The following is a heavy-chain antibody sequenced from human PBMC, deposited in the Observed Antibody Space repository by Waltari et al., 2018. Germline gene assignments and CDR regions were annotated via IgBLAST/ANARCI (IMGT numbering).Heavy chain of an antibody. D-gene: IGHD3-3*01. CDR2: ISYSGNA. Sequence: QLQLQESGPGLVKPSETLSLTCSVSGDSVSSNNSYWGWIRQPPGKGLEWIGTISYSGNAYYNPSLKSRVTISVDTSKNQFSLKLSSVTAADTAVYYCARILRFLEWLSPWGQGTLVTVSS. V-gene: IGHV4-39*01. CDR1: GDSVSSNNSY. J-gene: IGHJ5*02. CDR3: ARILRFLEWLSP.